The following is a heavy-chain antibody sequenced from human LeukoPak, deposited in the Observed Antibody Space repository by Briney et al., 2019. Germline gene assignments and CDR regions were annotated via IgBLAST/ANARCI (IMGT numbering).Heavy chain of an antibody. CDR3: ARDRPEGTSSPL. J-gene: IGHJ4*02. V-gene: IGHV3-21*01. Sequence: PGGSLRLSCAASGLTFSSYSMNWVRQAPGKGLEWVSSISSSSSYIYYADSVKGRFTISRDNAKNSLYLQMNSLRAEDTAVYYRARDRPEGTSSPLWGQGTLVTVSS. CDR2: ISSSSSYI. CDR1: GLTFSSYS. D-gene: IGHD2-2*01.